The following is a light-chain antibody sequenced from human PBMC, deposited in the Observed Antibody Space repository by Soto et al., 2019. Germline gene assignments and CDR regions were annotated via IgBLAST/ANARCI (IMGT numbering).Light chain of an antibody. CDR2: RAT. Sequence: EIVLTQSPGTLYLSPGERATLSCRASQSVGSNYLGWYQQKPGQTPRLLIYRATNRSTGTPDRFSGSGPGADFTLAISRLEPDDVSVYYCQQYGTSPRAFGEGTKLEIK. CDR3: QQYGTSPRA. V-gene: IGKV3-20*01. CDR1: QSVGSNY. J-gene: IGKJ2*01.